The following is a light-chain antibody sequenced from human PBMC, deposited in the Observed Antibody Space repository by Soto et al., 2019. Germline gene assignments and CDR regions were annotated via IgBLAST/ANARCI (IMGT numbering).Light chain of an antibody. Sequence: QSALTQPLSASGSPGQSVTISCTGTSSDVGGYYFVSWYQQHPGKAPKLMIYDVSKLPSVVPDRFSGSKSGNTASLTISVLQAEDEAEYYSCSEAGRYREVFGGGTKVTVL. CDR2: DVS. V-gene: IGLV2-11*01. CDR3: CSEAGRYREV. CDR1: SSDVGGYYF. J-gene: IGLJ2*01.